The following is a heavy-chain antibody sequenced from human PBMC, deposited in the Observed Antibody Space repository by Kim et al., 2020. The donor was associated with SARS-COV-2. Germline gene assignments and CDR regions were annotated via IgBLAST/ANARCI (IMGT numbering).Heavy chain of an antibody. CDR3: ARQYGAAAGRPKDNWFDP. Sequence: SETLSLTCTVSGGSISSSSYYWGWIRQPPGKGLEWIGSIYYSGSTYYNPSLKSRVTISVDTSKNQFSLKLSSVTAADTAVYYCARQYGAAAGRPKDNWFDPWGQGTLVTVSS. D-gene: IGHD6-13*01. CDR2: IYYSGST. V-gene: IGHV4-39*01. CDR1: GGSISSSSYY. J-gene: IGHJ5*02.